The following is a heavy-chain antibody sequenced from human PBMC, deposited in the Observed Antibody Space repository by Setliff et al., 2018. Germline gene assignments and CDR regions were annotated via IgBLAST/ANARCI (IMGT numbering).Heavy chain of an antibody. J-gene: IGHJ6*02. D-gene: IGHD1-1*01. CDR1: GFSLSTSGVG. Sequence: PTLVNPTQTLTLTCTFSGFSLSTSGVGVGWIRQPPGKALEWLALIYWNDDKRYSPSLKSRLTITKDTSKNQVVLTMTNMDPVDTATYYCAHSTLLERQGYYYYYYGMDVWGQGTTVTVS. CDR2: IYWNDDK. CDR3: AHSTLLERQGYYYYYYGMDV. V-gene: IGHV2-5*01.